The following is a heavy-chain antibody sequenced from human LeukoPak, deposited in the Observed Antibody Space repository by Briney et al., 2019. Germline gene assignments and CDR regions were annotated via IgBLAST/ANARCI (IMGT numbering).Heavy chain of an antibody. Sequence: GESLKISCKGSGYSFTSYWIGWVRQMPGKGLEWMGVIYGADYTTIYSPPFHGQITISADKSISTAYLQWTSLKASDAAMYYCARRPAGTRTFDYWGQGALVTVSS. D-gene: IGHD1-7*01. CDR2: IYGADYTT. CDR3: ARRPAGTRTFDY. J-gene: IGHJ4*02. V-gene: IGHV5-51*01. CDR1: GYSFTSYW.